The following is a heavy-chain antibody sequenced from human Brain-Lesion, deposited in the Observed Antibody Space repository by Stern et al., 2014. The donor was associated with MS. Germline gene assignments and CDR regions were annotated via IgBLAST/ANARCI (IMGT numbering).Heavy chain of an antibody. V-gene: IGHV4-30-2*01. CDR2: IYHRGSP. Sequence: QVQLQESGSGLVKPSQTLSLTCVVSGGSIGSGGHSWSWIRQPPGQGLEWVGYIYHRGSPFYNPSPEVRVTISIDRSKNQFSLKLISVTAADAAVYYCARTSVVTPSDDVFDIWGQGTMVTVSS. CDR3: ARTSVVTPSDDVFDI. D-gene: IGHD4-23*01. CDR1: GGSIGSGGHS. J-gene: IGHJ3*02.